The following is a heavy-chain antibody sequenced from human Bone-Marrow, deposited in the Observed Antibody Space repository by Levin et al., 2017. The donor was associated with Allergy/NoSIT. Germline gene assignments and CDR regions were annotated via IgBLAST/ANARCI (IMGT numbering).Heavy chain of an antibody. CDR1: GFTFSDHS. Sequence: GESLKISCAASGFTFSDHSMDWVRQAPGKGLEWVGRIRDKVNSYTTEYAASVKGRFTISRDDSMNSLYLQMNNLKIEDTALYYCGIPRAVASISGGYWGQGTLVSVSS. D-gene: IGHD6-19*01. CDR3: GIPRAVASISGGY. V-gene: IGHV3-72*01. J-gene: IGHJ4*02. CDR2: IRDKVNSYTT.